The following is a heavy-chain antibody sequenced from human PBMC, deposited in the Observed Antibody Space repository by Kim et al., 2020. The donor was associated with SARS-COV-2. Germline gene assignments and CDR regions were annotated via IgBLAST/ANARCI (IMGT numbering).Heavy chain of an antibody. D-gene: IGHD6-13*01. CDR2: STR. CDR3: ASRGYYIDI. V-gene: IGHV3-48*02. J-gene: IGHJ4*02. Sequence: STRYYADSGEGRFTISRDNAKNSVSLQMNSLRDEDTAMYYCASRGYYIDIWGQGTLVTVSS.